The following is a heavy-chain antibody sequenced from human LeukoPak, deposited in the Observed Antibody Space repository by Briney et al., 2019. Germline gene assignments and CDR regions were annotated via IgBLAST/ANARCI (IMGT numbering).Heavy chain of an antibody. V-gene: IGHV4-59*01. CDR2: IYYSGST. J-gene: IGHJ6*03. Sequence: SETLSLTCTVSGGSISSYYWSWIRQPPGRGLEWIGYIYYSGSTNYNPSLKSRVTISVDTSKNQFSLKLSSVTAADTAVYYCARAGMGDGYYYYMDVWGKGTTVTVSS. CDR3: ARAGMGDGYYYYMDV. CDR1: GGSISSYY. D-gene: IGHD3-16*01.